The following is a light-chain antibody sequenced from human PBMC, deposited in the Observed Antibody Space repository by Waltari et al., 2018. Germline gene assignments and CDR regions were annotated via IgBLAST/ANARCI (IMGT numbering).Light chain of an antibody. Sequence: QSALTQPRSVSGSPGQSVTISCTGTSSDVGGYNYVSWYQQHPGKAPKLMLYDVSKRPSRVPGRFSGSKSGNTASLTISGLQAEDEADYYCCSYAGSYTYVFGTGTKVTVL. V-gene: IGLV2-11*01. J-gene: IGLJ1*01. CDR3: CSYAGSYTYV. CDR1: SSDVGGYNY. CDR2: DVS.